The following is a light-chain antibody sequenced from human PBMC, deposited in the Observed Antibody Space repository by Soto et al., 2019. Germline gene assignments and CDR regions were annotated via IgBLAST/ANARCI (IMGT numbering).Light chain of an antibody. CDR2: EVT. CDR1: INDIGAYEY. V-gene: IGLV2-14*01. CDR3: SSYSSSRSVV. J-gene: IGLJ2*01. Sequence: QSALTQPASVSGSPGQSITISCTGTINDIGAYEYVSWYQQHPGKAPKLVIYEVTDRPSGVSPRFSGSKSANTASLTISGLQADDEADYYCSSYSSSRSVVFGGGTQLTVL.